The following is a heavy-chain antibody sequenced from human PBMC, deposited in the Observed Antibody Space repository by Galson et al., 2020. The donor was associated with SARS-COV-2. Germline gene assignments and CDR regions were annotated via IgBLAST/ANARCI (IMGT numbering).Heavy chain of an antibody. D-gene: IGHD4-17*01. CDR1: GTSISSGSYS. Sequence: SETLSLTCAVSGTSISSGSYSWNWIRQPPGKGLEWIRYISHSGGTYYNPSLKSRVTISGDRTKNQYSLRMSSVTAANTAVYYCARLHYGEYATEACDIWGPGTRVTV. CDR2: ISHSGGT. V-gene: IGHV4-30-2*01. J-gene: IGHJ3*02. CDR3: ARLHYGEYATEACDI.